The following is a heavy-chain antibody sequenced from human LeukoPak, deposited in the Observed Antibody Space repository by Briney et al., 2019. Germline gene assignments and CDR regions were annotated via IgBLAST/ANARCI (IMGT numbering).Heavy chain of an antibody. J-gene: IGHJ4*02. CDR1: GGSFSGYY. D-gene: IGHD6-19*01. CDR3: ASGRGYNSGWSHRYFDY. CDR2: INHSGST. V-gene: IGHV4-34*01. Sequence: TSETLSLTCAVYGGSFSGYYWSWIRQPPGKGLEWIGEINHSGSTNYNPSLKSRVTISVDTSKNQFSLKLSSVTAADTAVYYCASGRGYNSGWSHRYFDYWGQGTLVTVSS.